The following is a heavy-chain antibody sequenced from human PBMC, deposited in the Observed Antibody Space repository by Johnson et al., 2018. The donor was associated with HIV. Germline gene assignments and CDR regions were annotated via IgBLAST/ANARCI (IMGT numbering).Heavy chain of an antibody. CDR2: ISWDSGNI. Sequence: VQLVESGGGLEQPGRSLRLSCAASGFTFDDYAMHWVRQGPGKGLEWVSGISWDSGNIGYADSVKGRFSISRDSAKNSLYLQMNSLRVEDTALYYCTNTGIDAFDIWGQGTMVTVSS. CDR3: TNTGIDAFDI. J-gene: IGHJ3*02. V-gene: IGHV3-9*01. CDR1: GFTFDDYA. D-gene: IGHD2-8*02.